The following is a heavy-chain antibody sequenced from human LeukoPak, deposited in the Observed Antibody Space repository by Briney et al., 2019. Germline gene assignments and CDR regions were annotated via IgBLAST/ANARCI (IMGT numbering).Heavy chain of an antibody. CDR3: ARSPPRGYCSSTSCYGRYWFDP. V-gene: IGHV1-69*05. CDR1: GGTFSSYT. Sequence: SVKVSCKASGGTFSSYTISWVRQAPGQGLEWMGGIIPIFGTANYAQKFQGRVTITTDESTSTAYMELSSLRSEDTAVYYCARSPPRGYCSSTSCYGRYWFDPWGQGTLVTVSS. J-gene: IGHJ5*02. D-gene: IGHD2-2*01. CDR2: IIPIFGTA.